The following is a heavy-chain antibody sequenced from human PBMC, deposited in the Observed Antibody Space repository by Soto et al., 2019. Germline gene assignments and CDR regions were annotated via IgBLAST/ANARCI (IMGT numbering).Heavy chain of an antibody. D-gene: IGHD3-10*01. CDR1: GYTCTVYY. CDR3: AREKLLWFGEFPPQVNYYYYGMDV. J-gene: IGHJ6*02. V-gene: IGHV1-2*02. CDR2: INPNSGGT. Sequence: GASVKVSCKASGYTCTVYYMHCVLRAPLQWRDGMGCINPNSGGTNYAQKFQGRVTMTRDTSISTAYMELSRLRSDDTAVYYCAREKLLWFGEFPPQVNYYYYGMDVWGQGTTVTVSS.